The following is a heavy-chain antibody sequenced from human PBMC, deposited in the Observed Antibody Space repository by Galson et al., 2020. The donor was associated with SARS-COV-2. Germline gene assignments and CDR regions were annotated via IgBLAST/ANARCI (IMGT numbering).Heavy chain of an antibody. D-gene: IGHD3-10*01. CDR2: IRWNSGRI. CDR3: AKDMVRGVTGDYYYGMDV. V-gene: IGHV3-9*01. Sequence: TGGSLRLSCAASGFTFDDYAMHWVRQAPGKGLEWVSGIRWNSGRIGYADSVKGRFTISRDNAKNALYLQMNSLRAEDTALYYCAKDMVRGVTGDYYYGMDVWGQGTTVTVSS. CDR1: GFTFDDYA. J-gene: IGHJ6*02.